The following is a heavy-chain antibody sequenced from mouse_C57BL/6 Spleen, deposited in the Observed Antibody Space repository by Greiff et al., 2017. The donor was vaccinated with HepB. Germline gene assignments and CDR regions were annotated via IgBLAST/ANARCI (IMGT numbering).Heavy chain of an antibody. Sequence: VKLVESGPGLVAPSQSLSITCTVSGFSLTSYAISWVRQPPGKGLEWLGVIWTGGGTNYNSALKSRLSISKDNSKSQVFLKMNSLQTDDTARYYCARKGLYYDYDADNFDYWGQGTTLTVSS. CDR3: ARKGLYYDYDADNFDY. CDR2: IWTGGGT. V-gene: IGHV2-9-1*01. CDR1: GFSLTSYA. J-gene: IGHJ2*01. D-gene: IGHD2-4*01.